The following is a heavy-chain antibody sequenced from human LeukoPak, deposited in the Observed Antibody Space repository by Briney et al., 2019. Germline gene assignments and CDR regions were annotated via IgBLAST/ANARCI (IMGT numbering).Heavy chain of an antibody. D-gene: IGHD3-16*02. CDR2: ISSSSSYI. CDR1: GFTFSSYA. V-gene: IGHV3-21*01. J-gene: IGHJ4*02. CDR3: ARDLRGVDYYDYIWGSYRPLDY. Sequence: GGSLRLSCAASGFTFSSYAMSWVRQAPGKGLEWVSSISSSSSYIYYADSVKGRLTISRDNAKNSLYLQMNSLRAEDTAVYYCARDLRGVDYYDYIWGSYRPLDYWGQGTLVTVSS.